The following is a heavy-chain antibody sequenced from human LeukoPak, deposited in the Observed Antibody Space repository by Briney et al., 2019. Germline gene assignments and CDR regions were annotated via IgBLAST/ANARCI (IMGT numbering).Heavy chain of an antibody. CDR3: ARVDYYYYGMDV. Sequence: SETLSLTCTVSGVSISSGGYYWSWIRQHPGKGLEWIGYIYYSGSTYYNPSLKSRLTISLDTSNNQFSLKLSSVTAADTAVYYCARVDYYYYGMDVWGQGTTVTVSS. CDR2: IYYSGST. J-gene: IGHJ6*02. CDR1: GVSISSGGYY. V-gene: IGHV4-31*03.